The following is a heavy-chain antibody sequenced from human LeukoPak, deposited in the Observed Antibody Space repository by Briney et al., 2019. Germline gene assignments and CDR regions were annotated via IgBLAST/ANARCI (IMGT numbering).Heavy chain of an antibody. CDR1: GLKFRNYW. J-gene: IGHJ4*02. D-gene: IGHD5-12*01. Sequence: GGSLRLSCLGSGLKFRNYWMSWVRQAPGKGLEWVANINQEGSEIYYMDSVKGRFTISRDNAKKSLYLQMNSLRAEDTAVYYCARGPSGYHNTGGQGTLVTVSS. CDR2: INQEGSEI. CDR3: ARGPSGYHNT. V-gene: IGHV3-7*01.